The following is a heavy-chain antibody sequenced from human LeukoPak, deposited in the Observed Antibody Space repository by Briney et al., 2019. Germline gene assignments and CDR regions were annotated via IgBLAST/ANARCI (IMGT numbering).Heavy chain of an antibody. CDR1: GFTFSSYA. D-gene: IGHD3-10*01. CDR3: PPPPYALLWFGESDDGFDF. J-gene: IGHJ3*01. Sequence: GGSLRLSCAASGFTFSSYAMSWVRQAPGKGLEWVSTINDSGGSTYYADSVKGRFTISRDNSKNTLYLQMNSLRAEDTAVYYCPPPPYALLWFGESDDGFDFWGQGTMVTVSS. CDR2: INDSGGST. V-gene: IGHV3-23*01.